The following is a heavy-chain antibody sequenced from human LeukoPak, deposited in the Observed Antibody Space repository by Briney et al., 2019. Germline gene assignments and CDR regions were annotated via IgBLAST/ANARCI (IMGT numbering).Heavy chain of an antibody. CDR1: GYSISNGYY. Sequence: PSETLSLTCTVSGYSISNGYYWGWIRQPPGKGLEWIGSIYHSGSIYYNPSLKSRVTISVDRSKNQFSLKLSSVTAADTAVYYCARGQRLDYWGQGTLVTVSS. CDR3: ARGQRLDY. J-gene: IGHJ4*02. V-gene: IGHV4-38-2*02. CDR2: IYHSGSI.